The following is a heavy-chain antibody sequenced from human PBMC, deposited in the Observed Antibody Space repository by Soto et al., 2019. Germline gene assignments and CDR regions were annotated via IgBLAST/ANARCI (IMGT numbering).Heavy chain of an antibody. J-gene: IGHJ4*02. V-gene: IGHV3-11*05. CDR3: ARDQYVFDY. Sequence: QVQLVQCGGGLVKPGGSLTLSCAASGFAFSDYYMTWIRQAPGKGLEWVSSLSNSGTYTNYADSVKGRFITSRDNAKNSLFLHLNSLGAEDTAVYFCARDQYVFDYWGQGALVTVSS. D-gene: IGHD3-16*01. CDR2: LSNSGTYT. CDR1: GFAFSDYY.